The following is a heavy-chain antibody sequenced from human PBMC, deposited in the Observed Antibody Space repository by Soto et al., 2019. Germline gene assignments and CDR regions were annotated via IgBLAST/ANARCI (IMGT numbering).Heavy chain of an antibody. J-gene: IGHJ4*02. CDR2: ISGSGDTT. CDR3: AKDPTTGGFFDS. Sequence: EVQLLESGGGLVQPGGSLRLSCAASGFTFSSYAMSWVRQAPGKGLEWVSAISGSGDTTQYADSVKGRFTISSANPQNTLYLQMNSLRAEDTAVGYCAKDPTTGGFFDSWGQGTLVTVSS. V-gene: IGHV3-23*01. CDR1: GFTFSSYA. D-gene: IGHD1-26*01.